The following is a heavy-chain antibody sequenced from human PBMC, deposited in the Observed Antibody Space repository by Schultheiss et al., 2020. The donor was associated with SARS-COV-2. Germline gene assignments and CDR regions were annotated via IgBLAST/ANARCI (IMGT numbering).Heavy chain of an antibody. D-gene: IGHD1-14*01. V-gene: IGHV3-23*01. CDR3: AKDTTQDV. CDR1: GFTFSNAW. J-gene: IGHJ6*04. CDR2: ISGSGGST. Sequence: GGSLRLSCAASGFTFSNAWMSWVRQAPGKGLEWVSAISGSGGSTYYADSVKGRFTISRDNAKNSLYLQMNSLRAEDTAVYYCAKDTTQDVWGKGTTVTVSS.